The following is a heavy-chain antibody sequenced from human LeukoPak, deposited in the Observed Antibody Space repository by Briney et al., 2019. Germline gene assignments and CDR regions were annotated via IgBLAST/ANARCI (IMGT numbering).Heavy chain of an antibody. Sequence: ASVKVSCKASGYTFTSYDINWVRQATGQGLEWMGWMNPNIGNTSYAQKFQGRVTMTRNTSITTAYMELSSLRSEDTAVYYCARGSSNSGSYWGSGYWGQGTLVTVSS. D-gene: IGHD1-26*01. CDR1: GYTFTSYD. J-gene: IGHJ4*02. CDR3: ARGSSNSGSYWGSGY. CDR2: MNPNIGNT. V-gene: IGHV1-8*01.